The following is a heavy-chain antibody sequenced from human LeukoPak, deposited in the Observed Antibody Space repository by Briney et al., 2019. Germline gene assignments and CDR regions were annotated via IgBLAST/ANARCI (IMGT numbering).Heavy chain of an antibody. CDR1: GDSVSRSDSY. D-gene: IGHD3-22*01. V-gene: IGHV4-39*01. Sequence: SETLSLTCTIFGDSVSRSDSYWDWIRQPPGKGLEWIGTLYYSGRTYYSPSLKSRVTLSIDMSNNQFSLILSSVTAADTALYFCARRRYYDSSGYLEWGQGTLVTVSS. CDR3: ARRRYYDSSGYLE. J-gene: IGHJ1*01. CDR2: LYYSGRT.